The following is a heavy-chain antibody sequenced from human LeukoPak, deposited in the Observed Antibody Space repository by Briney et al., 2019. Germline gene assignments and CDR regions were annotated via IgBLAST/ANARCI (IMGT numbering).Heavy chain of an antibody. Sequence: SETLSLTCTVSGGSNSSSNYYWGWIRQPPGKGLEWTGSIYYSGSTYYNPSLKSRVTISVDTSKNQFSLKLSSVTAADTAVYYCARQGVFSRSYSYYFDHWGQGPLVTVSS. CDR1: GGSNSSSNYY. V-gene: IGHV4-39*01. CDR2: IYYSGST. J-gene: IGHJ4*02. D-gene: IGHD1-26*01. CDR3: ARQGVFSRSYSYYFDH.